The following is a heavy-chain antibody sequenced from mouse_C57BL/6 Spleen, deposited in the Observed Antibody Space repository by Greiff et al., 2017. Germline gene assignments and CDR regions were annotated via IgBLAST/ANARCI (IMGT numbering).Heavy chain of an antibody. D-gene: IGHD1-1*01. CDR2: INPSSGYT. CDR3: ARAAYYGSSLFAY. Sequence: QVQLKESGAELARPGASVKMSCKASGYTFTSYTMHWVKQRPGQGLEWIGYINPSSGYTKYNQKFKDKATLTADKSSSTADMQLSSLTSEDSAVYYCARAAYYGSSLFAYWGQGTLVTVSA. CDR1: GYTFTSYT. J-gene: IGHJ3*01. V-gene: IGHV1-4*01.